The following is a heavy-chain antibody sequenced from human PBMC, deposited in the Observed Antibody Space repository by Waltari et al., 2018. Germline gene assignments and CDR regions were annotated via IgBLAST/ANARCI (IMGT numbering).Heavy chain of an antibody. CDR2: IYYSGST. CDR1: GGSISSRSYY. D-gene: IGHD5-12*01. V-gene: IGHV4-39*07. J-gene: IGHJ4*02. CDR3: ARQRVATPDY. Sequence: QLQLQESGPGLVKPSETLSLTCTVSGGSISSRSYYWGWIRQPPGKGLEWIGSIYYSGSTYYNPSLKSRVTISVDTSKNQFSLKLSSVTAADTAVYYCARQRVATPDYWGQGTLVTVSS.